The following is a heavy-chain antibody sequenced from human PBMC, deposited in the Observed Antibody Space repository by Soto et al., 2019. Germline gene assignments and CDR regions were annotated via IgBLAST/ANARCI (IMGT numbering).Heavy chain of an antibody. CDR3: AKDWRNYYDSSGYPFDY. J-gene: IGHJ4*02. V-gene: IGHV3-30*18. CDR1: GFTLNIYG. CDR2: ISYYGSNK. D-gene: IGHD3-22*01. Sequence: WGSLRLSCAASGFTLNIYGMHRVRQAPRPGLERVAVISYYGSNKYYADSVKGRFTISRDNSKNTLYLQMNSLRAEDTAVYYCAKDWRNYYDSSGYPFDYWGQGTLVTVSS.